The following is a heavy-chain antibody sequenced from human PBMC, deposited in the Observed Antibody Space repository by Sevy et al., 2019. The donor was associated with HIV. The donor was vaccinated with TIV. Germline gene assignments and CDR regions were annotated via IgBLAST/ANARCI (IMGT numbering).Heavy chain of an antibody. CDR2: ITNSGSSI. D-gene: IGHD4-17*01. CDR1: GFTFSSYE. J-gene: IGHJ4*02. CDR3: ARDFPPSATTVAHFDY. V-gene: IGHV3-48*03. Sequence: GGSLRLSCTASGFTFSSYEMNWVRHAPGKGLEWVSYITNSGSSIYYSDSVRGRFTVSRDNAKNSLYLQMKSLRAEDTAVYYCARDFPPSATTVAHFDYWGRGTLVTVSS.